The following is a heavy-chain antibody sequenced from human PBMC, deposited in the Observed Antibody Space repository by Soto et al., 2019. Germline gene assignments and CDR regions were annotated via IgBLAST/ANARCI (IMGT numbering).Heavy chain of an antibody. V-gene: IGHV3-9*01. CDR1: GFTFNNYA. Sequence: EVQLVESGGDLVQPGRSLRHSCSASGFTFNNYAMHWVRQAPGKSLEWVSGISWEGGSIGYADSVKGRFTISRDNAKNSLYLEMNSLRSEDTALYYCAKYHDEDFGYDLDYFNYWGQGTLVTVSS. D-gene: IGHD5-12*01. CDR2: ISWEGGSI. J-gene: IGHJ4*02. CDR3: AKYHDEDFGYDLDYFNY.